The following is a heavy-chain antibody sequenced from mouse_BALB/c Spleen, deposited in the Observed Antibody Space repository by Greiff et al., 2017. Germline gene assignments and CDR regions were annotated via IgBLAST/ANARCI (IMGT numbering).Heavy chain of an antibody. Sequence: VQLKESGAELVKPGASVKLSCTASGFNIKDTYMHWVKQRPEQGLEWIGRIDPANGNTKYDPKFQGKATITADTSSNTAYLQLSSLTSEDTAVYYCAGEPTMTFAYWGQGTLVTVSA. CDR2: IDPANGNT. CDR1: GFNIKDTY. D-gene: IGHD2-10*01. CDR3: AGEPTMTFAY. J-gene: IGHJ3*01. V-gene: IGHV14-3*02.